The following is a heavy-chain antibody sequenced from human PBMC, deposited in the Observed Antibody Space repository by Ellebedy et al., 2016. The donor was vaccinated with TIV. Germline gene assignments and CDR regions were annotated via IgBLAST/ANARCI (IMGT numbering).Heavy chain of an antibody. D-gene: IGHD4-17*01. J-gene: IGHJ4*02. CDR1: RLIFSDYD. Sequence: GESLKISCAASRLIFSDYDMHWVHQAPGKGLELVSLIYSGGSTYYADSVKGRFTISRDNYKNTLYLQMNSLRAEDTALYYCASRTRGDYPYFDYWGQGTLVTVSS. CDR2: IYSGGST. CDR3: ASRTRGDYPYFDY. V-gene: IGHV3-53*01.